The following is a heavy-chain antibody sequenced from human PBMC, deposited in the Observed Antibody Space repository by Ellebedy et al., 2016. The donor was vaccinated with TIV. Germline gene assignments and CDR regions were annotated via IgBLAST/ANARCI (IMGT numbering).Heavy chain of an antibody. J-gene: IGHJ5*02. V-gene: IGHV3-21*06. CDR3: VRWGDYEGWDL. Sequence: PGGSLRLSCAASGFTFSKYSMNWVRQAPGKGLEWLSYINKGSSLIYYADSVKGRFTISRDNSRSSAYLEMNSLRAEDSAVYYCVRWGDYEGWDLWGQGTLATVSS. CDR2: INKGSSLI. D-gene: IGHD3-22*01. CDR1: GFTFSKYS.